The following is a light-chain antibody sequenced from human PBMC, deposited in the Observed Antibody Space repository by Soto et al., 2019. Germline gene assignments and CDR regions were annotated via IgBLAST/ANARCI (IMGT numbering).Light chain of an antibody. J-gene: IGLJ1*01. Sequence: QAVVTQEPSLTVSPGGTVTFTCGSSTGAVTSGHYAYWFQQKPGQAPRTLIYDTNNKHSWTPARFSGSLLGGKAALTLLGAPPEGEAEYYCFLSFRGDNYVFGTGTQLTVL. CDR2: DTN. V-gene: IGLV7-46*02. CDR3: FLSFRGDNYV. CDR1: TGAVTSGHY.